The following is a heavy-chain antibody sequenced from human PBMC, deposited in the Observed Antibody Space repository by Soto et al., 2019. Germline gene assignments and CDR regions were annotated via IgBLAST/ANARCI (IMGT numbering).Heavy chain of an antibody. CDR2: MYNTGST. J-gene: IGHJ4*02. CDR3: ALRSMAVVPEY. V-gene: IGHV4-59*01. D-gene: IGHD3-22*01. Sequence: SETLSLTCTVSGGSISGYYWSWIRQPPGKGLEWIGYMYNTGSTVYNPSFKSRVTISVDTSKNQCSLTLSSMTAADTAVYYCALRSMAVVPEYWGQGTLVTVSS. CDR1: GGSISGYY.